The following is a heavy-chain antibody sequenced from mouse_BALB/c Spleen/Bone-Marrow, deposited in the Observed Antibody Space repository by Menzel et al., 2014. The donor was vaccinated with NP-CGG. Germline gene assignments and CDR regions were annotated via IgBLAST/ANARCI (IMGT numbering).Heavy chain of an antibody. Sequence: EVKLVESGGGLVQPGGSLRLSCATPGFTFTDYYMNWVRQPPGKALEWLGFIRNKANGYTTEYSASVKGRFTISRDISRSILYLQMNTLRAEDSATYYCTRDMGGLLFDYWGQGTTLTVSS. CDR3: TRDMGGLLFDY. D-gene: IGHD2-3*01. CDR2: IRNKANGYTT. CDR1: GFTFTDYY. J-gene: IGHJ2*01. V-gene: IGHV7-3*02.